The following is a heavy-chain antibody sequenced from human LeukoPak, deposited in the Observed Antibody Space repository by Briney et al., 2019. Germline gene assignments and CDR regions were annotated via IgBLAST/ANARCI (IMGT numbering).Heavy chain of an antibody. CDR1: GGSISSGGYY. V-gene: IGHV4-31*03. D-gene: IGHD3-22*01. J-gene: IGHJ5*02. CDR3: ARELYDSSGYYYRDWFDP. CDR2: IYYSGST. Sequence: SETLSLTCTVSGGSISSGGYYWSWIRQHPGKGLEWIGYIYYSGSTYYNPSLKSRVTISVDTSKNQFSLKLSSVTVADTAVYYCARELYDSSGYYYRDWFDPWGQGTLVTVSS.